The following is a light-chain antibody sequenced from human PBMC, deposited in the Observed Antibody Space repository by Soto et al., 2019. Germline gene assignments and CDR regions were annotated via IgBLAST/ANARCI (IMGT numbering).Light chain of an antibody. CDR1: QSVSSY. Sequence: VWPQSPATLSLAPGERSSLSCRASQSVSSYLAWYQQKPGQAPRLLIYDASNRATGIPARFSGSGSGTDFTLTISSLEPEHFPVYYCQERPRCSWTFGQGTKVDIK. CDR3: QERPRCSWT. CDR2: DAS. J-gene: IGKJ1*01. V-gene: IGKV3-11*01.